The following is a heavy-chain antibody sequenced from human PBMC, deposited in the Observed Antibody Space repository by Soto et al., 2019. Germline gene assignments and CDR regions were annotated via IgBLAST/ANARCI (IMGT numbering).Heavy chain of an antibody. CDR1: GYSFTSYW. Sequence: PGESLKISFKGSGYSFTSYWIGWVRHMPVKGLGWMGIIYPGDSYTRYSPSFQGQVTISADKSISTAYLQWSSLKASDTAMYYCARQISRAKYCSSTSCYIPAYDAFDIWGQG. D-gene: IGHD2-2*02. CDR2: IYPGDSYT. CDR3: ARQISRAKYCSSTSCYIPAYDAFDI. V-gene: IGHV5-51*01. J-gene: IGHJ3*02.